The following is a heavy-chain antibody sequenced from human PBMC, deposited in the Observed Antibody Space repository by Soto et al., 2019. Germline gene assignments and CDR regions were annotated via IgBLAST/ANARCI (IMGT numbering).Heavy chain of an antibody. D-gene: IGHD3-22*01. CDR2: VYHSGRA. J-gene: IGHJ5*02. V-gene: IGHV4-59*01. CDR3: ARAGGHYYDSAAYDPNWFDA. CDR1: GGSMRMYY. Sequence: QVQLQESGPRLVKPSETLSLSCTVSGGSMRMYYWTWIRQSPGKGLEWIEYVYHSGRANYDRSLKSRVTISVDTFKNQFSLELRSVTAADTAVYYCARAGGHYYDSAAYDPNWFDAWGQGTLVTVSS.